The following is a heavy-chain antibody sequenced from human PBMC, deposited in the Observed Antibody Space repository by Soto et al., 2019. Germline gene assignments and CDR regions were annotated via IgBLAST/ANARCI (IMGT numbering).Heavy chain of an antibody. Sequence: QVRLQQWGPRLLKPSETLTLTCAVSGGSFSGQYWSWIRQPQGKGLEWIGEINYNGSTNYNPSLKSRITISVDSSKKYFSLNLTSVTAADTAVYYCAREIPTVLFDLWGQGTLVTVSS. CDR3: AREIPTVLFDL. V-gene: IGHV4-34*01. D-gene: IGHD4-17*01. CDR2: INYNGST. CDR1: GGSFSGQY. J-gene: IGHJ4*02.